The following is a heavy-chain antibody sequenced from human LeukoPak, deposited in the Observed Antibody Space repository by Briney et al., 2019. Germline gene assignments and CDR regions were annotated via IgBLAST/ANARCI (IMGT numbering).Heavy chain of an antibody. J-gene: IGHJ5*02. CDR1: GFTFSSYD. V-gene: IGHV3-21*01. CDR3: ARGSSNVAARNNWFDP. D-gene: IGHD6-6*01. Sequence: GGSLRLSCAASGFTFSSYDMNWVRQAPGKGLEWVSSISGSSSYIYYADSMKGRFTISRDNGKNSLYPQMNSLRAEDTAVYFCARGSSNVAARNNWFDPWGQGTLVTVSS. CDR2: ISGSSSYI.